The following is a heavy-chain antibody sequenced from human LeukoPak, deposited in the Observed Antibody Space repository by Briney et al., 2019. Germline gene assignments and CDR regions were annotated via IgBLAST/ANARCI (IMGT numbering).Heavy chain of an antibody. V-gene: IGHV4-30-2*01. CDR3: ARDRGDGMDV. J-gene: IGHJ6*02. Sequence: SETLSLTCTVSGDSVSSGSYHWSWIRQPPGKGLEWIGYIYHSGSTYYNPSLKSRVTISVNRSKNQFSLKLSSVTAADTAVYYCARDRGDGMDVWGQGTTVTVSS. CDR1: GDSVSSGSYH. CDR2: IYHSGST.